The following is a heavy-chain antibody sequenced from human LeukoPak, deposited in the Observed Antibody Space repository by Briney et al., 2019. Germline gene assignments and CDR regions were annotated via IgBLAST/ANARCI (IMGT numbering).Heavy chain of an antibody. CDR2: INPNSGGT. V-gene: IGHV1-2*02. D-gene: IGHD3-22*01. CDR3: ARLKWLYPFDY. Sequence: ASVKVSCKASGGTFSSYAISWVRQAPGQGLEWMGWINPNSGGTNYAQKFQGRVTMTRDTSISTAYMELSRLRSDDTAVYYCARLKWLYPFDYWGQGTLVTVSS. CDR1: GGTFSSYA. J-gene: IGHJ4*02.